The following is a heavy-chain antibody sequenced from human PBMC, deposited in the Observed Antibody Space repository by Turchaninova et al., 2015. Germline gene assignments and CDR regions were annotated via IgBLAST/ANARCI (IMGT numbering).Heavy chain of an antibody. CDR1: GFTFTKSH. D-gene: IGHD3-16*01. V-gene: IGHV3-21*01. CDR3: ARPGGDYYARDV. J-gene: IGHJ6*02. Sequence: EVQLVESGGGLVKPGGSLRLSCAASGFTFTKSHMNWVRQAPGKGLEGVSSISRNSTYIYYADALKGRFTISGDNAKNSLYLQMNSLRAADTAVYYCARPGGDYYARDVWGQGTTVTVSS. CDR2: ISRNSTYI.